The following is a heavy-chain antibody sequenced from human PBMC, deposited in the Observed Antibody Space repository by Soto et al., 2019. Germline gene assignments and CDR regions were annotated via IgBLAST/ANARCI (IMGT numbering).Heavy chain of an antibody. J-gene: IGHJ4*02. CDR2: IYHNEYT. D-gene: IGHD2-15*01. CDR3: ARVRSVARGGIDY. CDR1: GGSSSSGGCS. V-gene: IGHV4-30-2*01. Sequence: SETLCVTRAVLGGSSSSGGCSWSWNRQPPGKGLEWIGYIYHNEYTYYNPSLKSRVTISVDRSKNQFSLKLSSVTAADTAVYYCARVRSVARGGIDYWGQGTLVTVSS.